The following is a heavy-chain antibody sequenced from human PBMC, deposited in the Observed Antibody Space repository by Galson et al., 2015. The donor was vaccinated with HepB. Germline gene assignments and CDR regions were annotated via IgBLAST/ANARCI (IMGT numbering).Heavy chain of an antibody. CDR3: AKEITPRQSRAFDF. Sequence: SLRLSCAASGFTFSSYGMHWVRQAPGKGLEWVAVIWYDGSNKYYADSVKGRFTISRDNSKNTLYLQMNTLRAEDTAVYYCAKEITPRQSRAFDFWGQGTMVTVSS. CDR2: IWYDGSNK. V-gene: IGHV3-33*06. J-gene: IGHJ3*01. CDR1: GFTFSSYG.